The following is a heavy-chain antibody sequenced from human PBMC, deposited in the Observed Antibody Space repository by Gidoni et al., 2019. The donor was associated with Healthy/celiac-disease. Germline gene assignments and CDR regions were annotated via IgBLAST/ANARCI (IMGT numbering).Heavy chain of an antibody. Sequence: QVQLVESGGGVVQPGRYLRLSCAASGFTCRSSGMPWVRQSPGTGRGWGAGIWCDGINKYYADSVKGRFTISRDNSKNTLYLQMNSLRAEDTAVYYCASEMGYGSSVVIYNDAFDIWGQETMFTVSS. CDR3: ASEMGYGSSVVIYNDAFDI. J-gene: IGHJ3*02. D-gene: IGHD6-13*01. CDR2: IWCDGINK. V-gene: IGHV3-33*01. CDR1: GFTCRSSG.